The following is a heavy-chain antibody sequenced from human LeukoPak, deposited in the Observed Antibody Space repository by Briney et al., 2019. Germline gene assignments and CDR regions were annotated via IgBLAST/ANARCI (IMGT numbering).Heavy chain of an antibody. J-gene: IGHJ4*02. CDR1: GFSFSNSG. D-gene: IGHD2-2*02. Sequence: GRSLRLSCAASGFSFSNSGMHWVRQAPGKGLEWVAGIWFGVGSQYYADSVKGRFIISRDNSKNTLYLQMNSLRAEDTAVYYCARVFGGSNIVVVPAAIIGMDYWGQGTLVTVSS. CDR2: IWFGVGSQ. CDR3: ARVFGGSNIVVVPAAIIGMDY. V-gene: IGHV3-33*08.